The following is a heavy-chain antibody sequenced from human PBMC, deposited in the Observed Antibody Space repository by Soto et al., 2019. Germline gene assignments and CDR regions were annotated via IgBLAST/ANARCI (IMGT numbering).Heavy chain of an antibody. Sequence: PGGSLRLSCAASGFTFSTYWMHWVRQAPGKGLVWVSRINSDGSSTNYADSVKGRFAIPRDNAKNTLYLQMNSLRAEDTAVYYCARDHITIFGVVIIEGGYYYGMDVWGQGTTVTVSS. J-gene: IGHJ6*02. CDR2: INSDGSST. D-gene: IGHD3-3*01. V-gene: IGHV3-74*01. CDR1: GFTFSTYW. CDR3: ARDHITIFGVVIIEGGYYYGMDV.